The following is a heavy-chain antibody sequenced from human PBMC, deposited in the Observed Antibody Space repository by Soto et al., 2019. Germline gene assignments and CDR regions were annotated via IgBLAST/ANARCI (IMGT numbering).Heavy chain of an antibody. D-gene: IGHD3-16*01. CDR1: GFIFNRFG. J-gene: IGHJ4*02. CDR3: ARDLGHFSRGSSYFDY. Sequence: PGGSLRLSCAASGFIFNRFGFHWVRQAPGKGLEWVAVIWYDGSNQYYADSVKGRFTISRDDSKNTLFLQMSTLRAEDTAVYYCARDLGHFSRGSSYFDYWGQGTLVTVSS. CDR2: IWYDGSNQ. V-gene: IGHV3-33*01.